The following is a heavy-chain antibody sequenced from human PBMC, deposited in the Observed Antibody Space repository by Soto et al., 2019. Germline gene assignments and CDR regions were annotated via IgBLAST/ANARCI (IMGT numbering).Heavy chain of an antibody. D-gene: IGHD2-21*02. V-gene: IGHV3-23*01. J-gene: IGHJ6*02. CDR2: ISGSGGST. Sequence: GGSLRLSCAASGFTFSSYAMSWVRQAPGKGLEWVSAISGSGGSTYYADSVKGRFTISRDNSKNTLYLQVNSLRAEDTAVYYCAKAPYCGGDCYYYYYGMDVWGQGTTVTVS. CDR3: AKAPYCGGDCYYYYYGMDV. CDR1: GFTFSSYA.